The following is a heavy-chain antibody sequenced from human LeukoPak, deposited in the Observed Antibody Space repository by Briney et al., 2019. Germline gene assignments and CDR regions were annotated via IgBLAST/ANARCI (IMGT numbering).Heavy chain of an antibody. CDR1: GGSISSYY. Sequence: KPSETLSLTCTVSGGSISSYYWSWIRQPPGKGLEWIGYIYYSGSTNYNPSLKSRVTISVDTSKNQFSLKLSSVTAADTAVYYCATGLYGDYEDAFDIWGQGTMVTVSS. J-gene: IGHJ3*02. CDR3: ATGLYGDYEDAFDI. CDR2: IYYSGST. V-gene: IGHV4-59*08. D-gene: IGHD4-17*01.